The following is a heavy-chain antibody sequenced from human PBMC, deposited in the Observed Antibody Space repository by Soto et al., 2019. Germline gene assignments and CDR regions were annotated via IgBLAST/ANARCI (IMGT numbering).Heavy chain of an antibody. D-gene: IGHD6-13*01. Sequence: SVKVSCKASGGTFSSYTISWVRQAPGQGLEWMGRIIPILGIANYAQKFQDRVTITADKSTSTAYMELSSLRSEDTAVYYCARIGYCSWCFDYWGQGAPVTVSS. J-gene: IGHJ4*02. CDR3: ARIGYCSWCFDY. CDR2: IIPILGIA. CDR1: GGTFSSYT. V-gene: IGHV1-69*02.